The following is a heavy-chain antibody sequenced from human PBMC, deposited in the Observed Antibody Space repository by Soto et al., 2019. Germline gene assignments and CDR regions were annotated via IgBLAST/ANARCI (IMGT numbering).Heavy chain of an antibody. CDR3: ASTRSLFDY. Sequence: PAQTRSCACGISGHIVSSNSAACNCNRQTPSRGLEWLGRTYYRSKWYNEYALTVKSHITITPGTSKNQFYLQLNSVTPEDTAVYYCASTRSLFDYWGQGTLGTVSS. CDR1: GHIVSSNSAA. V-gene: IGHV6-1*01. CDR2: TYYRSKWYN. J-gene: IGHJ4*02.